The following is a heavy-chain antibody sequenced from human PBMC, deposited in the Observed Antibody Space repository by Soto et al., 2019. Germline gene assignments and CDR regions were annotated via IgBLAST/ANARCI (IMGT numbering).Heavy chain of an antibody. Sequence: GESLKISCKASRYSFTSYCISCARQMPGKGLEWMGRIDPSDSYTNYSPSFQGHVTISADKSISTALLQWSSLKASDTAMYYCARLGSRGWSGYFDYWGEGTQVTVSS. CDR2: IDPSDSYT. V-gene: IGHV5-10-1*01. CDR1: RYSFTSYC. CDR3: ARLGSRGWSGYFDY. J-gene: IGHJ4*02. D-gene: IGHD6-19*01.